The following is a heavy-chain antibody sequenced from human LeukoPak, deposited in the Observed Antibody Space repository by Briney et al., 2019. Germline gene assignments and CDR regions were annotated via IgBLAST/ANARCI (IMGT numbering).Heavy chain of an antibody. V-gene: IGHV3-21*01. J-gene: IGHJ4*02. CDR1: GFTFSSYG. CDR2: IDSTSNYI. D-gene: IGHD4-23*01. CDR3: AREHDYGGNHR. Sequence: GGSLRLSCAASGFTFSSYGMNWVRQAPGKGLEWVSCIDSTSNYIYYADSVKGRFTISRDNAKNSLYLQINSLRAEDTAVYYCAREHDYGGNHRWGQGTLVTVSS.